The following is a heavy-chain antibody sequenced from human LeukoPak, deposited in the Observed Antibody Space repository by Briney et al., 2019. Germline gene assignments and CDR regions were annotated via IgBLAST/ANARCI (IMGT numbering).Heavy chain of an antibody. Sequence: GGSLRLSCAASGFTFSSYSMNWVRQARGKGLEWVSSISSSSSYIYYADSVKGRFTISRDNSKNTLYLQMNSLRAEDTAVYYCARGDPSDYWGQGTLVTVSS. J-gene: IGHJ4*02. V-gene: IGHV3-21*01. CDR1: GFTFSSYS. CDR2: ISSSSSYI. CDR3: ARGDPSDY.